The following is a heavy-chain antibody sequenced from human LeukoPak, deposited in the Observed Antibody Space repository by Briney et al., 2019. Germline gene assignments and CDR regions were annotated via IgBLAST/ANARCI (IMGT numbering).Heavy chain of an antibody. CDR2: IYMSGSI. D-gene: IGHD3-22*01. Sequence: SQTLSLTCTVSGGSVSSASYYWSWVRQPAGKGLEWIGLIYMSGSINYNPSLKSRVTISVDTSKNQFSLQLSSLTAADTAVYYCAGGYSSGWTAGLDFWGQGTLVTVSS. CDR3: AGGYSSGWTAGLDF. V-gene: IGHV4-61*02. CDR1: GGSVSSASYY. J-gene: IGHJ4*02.